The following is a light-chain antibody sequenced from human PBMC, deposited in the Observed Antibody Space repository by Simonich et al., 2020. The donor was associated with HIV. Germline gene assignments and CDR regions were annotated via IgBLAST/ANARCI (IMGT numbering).Light chain of an antibody. J-gene: IGLJ2*01. CDR1: SSDVGNYNY. Sequence: SALTQPASVSGSPGKSITISCTGTSSDVGNYNYVSWYQQHPGKAPKLMIYDVSNRPSGVSNRFSGSKSGNTASLTISGLQAEDEADYYCSSYTSSSTLVFGGGTKLTVL. CDR2: DVS. CDR3: SSYTSSSTLV. V-gene: IGLV2-14*03.